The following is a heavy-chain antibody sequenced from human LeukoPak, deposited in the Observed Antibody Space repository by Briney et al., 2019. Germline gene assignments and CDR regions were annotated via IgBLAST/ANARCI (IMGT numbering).Heavy chain of an antibody. CDR2: IRRIPSGGTT. J-gene: IGHJ4*02. V-gene: IGHV3-49*03. CDR1: GFTFTDYA. Sequence: PGRSLRLSCVTSGFTFTDYAISWFRQAPGKGLEWVGFIRRIPSGGTTDYAASVKGRFTIPRDNSKSIAYLQMNSLESEDTAMYYCTRGIGYTYGWSDWGQGTLVTVSS. CDR3: TRGIGYTYGWSD. D-gene: IGHD5-18*01.